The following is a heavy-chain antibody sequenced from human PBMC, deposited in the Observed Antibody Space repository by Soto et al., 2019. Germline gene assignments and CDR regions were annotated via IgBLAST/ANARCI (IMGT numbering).Heavy chain of an antibody. J-gene: IGHJ3*02. CDR2: ISSSSSYI. CDR1: GFTFSSYS. Sequence: GESLRISCAASGFTFSSYSMNWVRQAPGKGLEWVSSISSSSSYIYYADSVKGRFTISRDNAKNSLYLQMNSLRAEDTAVYYCARDNSSWYEGYAFDIWGQGTMVTVSS. V-gene: IGHV3-21*01. CDR3: ARDNSSWYEGYAFDI. D-gene: IGHD6-13*01.